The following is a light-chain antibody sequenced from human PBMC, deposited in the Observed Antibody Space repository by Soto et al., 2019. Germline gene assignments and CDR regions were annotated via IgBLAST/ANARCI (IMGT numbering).Light chain of an antibody. CDR1: HDIGNS. Sequence: DIQMTQSPPSLSASVVDGVTITCQASHDIGNSLNWYQDKPGQAPKLVIYDAYNLETGVPSTFSGNGYGTDFTFTISSLRPEDIATYYCQKSDHLPLFGPGTKVDIK. V-gene: IGKV1-33*01. J-gene: IGKJ3*01. CDR3: QKSDHLPL. CDR2: DAY.